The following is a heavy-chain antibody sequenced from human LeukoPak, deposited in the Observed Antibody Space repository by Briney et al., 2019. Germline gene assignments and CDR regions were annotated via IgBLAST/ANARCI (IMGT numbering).Heavy chain of an antibody. CDR2: IYSSGST. Sequence: KPSETLSLTCTVSGASISGSGYYWGWIRQPPGKGLEWIGNIYSSGSTYHNASLQSRVTISIDTSKNQFSLRLNSVTAADTAMYYCAKSGGYGLIDYWGQGTLVTVSS. CDR1: GASISGSGYY. D-gene: IGHD1-26*01. V-gene: IGHV4-39*01. J-gene: IGHJ4*02. CDR3: AKSGGYGLIDY.